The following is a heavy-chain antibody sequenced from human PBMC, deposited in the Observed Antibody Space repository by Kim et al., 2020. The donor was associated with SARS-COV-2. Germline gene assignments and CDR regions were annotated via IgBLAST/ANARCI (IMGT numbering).Heavy chain of an antibody. D-gene: IGHD6-6*01. V-gene: IGHV4-34*01. CDR3: ASRSYSSSVGNFDY. Sequence: SETLSLTCAVYGGSFSGYYWSWIRQPPGKGLEWIGEINHSGSTNYNPSLKSRVTISVDTSKNQFSLKLSSVTAADTAVYYCASRSYSSSVGNFDYWGQGTLVTVSS. J-gene: IGHJ4*02. CDR1: GGSFSGYY. CDR2: INHSGST.